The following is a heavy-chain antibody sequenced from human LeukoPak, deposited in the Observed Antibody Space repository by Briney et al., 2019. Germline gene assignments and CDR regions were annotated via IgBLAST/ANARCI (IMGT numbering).Heavy chain of an antibody. J-gene: IGHJ2*01. CDR3: ARQGGGDSSSWYASGDWYFDL. CDR1: GGSISSSSYY. CDR2: IYYSGST. V-gene: IGHV4-39*01. D-gene: IGHD6-13*01. Sequence: SETLSLTCTVSGGSISSSSYYWGWIRQPPGKGLEWIGSIYYSGSTYYNPSLKSRVTISVDTSKNQFSLKLGSVTAADTAVYYCARQGGGDSSSWYASGDWYFDLWGRGTLVTVPS.